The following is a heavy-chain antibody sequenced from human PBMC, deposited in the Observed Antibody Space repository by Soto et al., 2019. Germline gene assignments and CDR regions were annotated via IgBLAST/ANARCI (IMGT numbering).Heavy chain of an antibody. D-gene: IGHD5-18*01. V-gene: IGHV4-31*03. Sequence: QVHLQESGPGLLKPSQTLSLTCTVSGGSLRNSGYYGTWIRHYPGRGLEWLGYIFPTGRVYYNPSLNGRVVIAVDTSNSQFSLNLTSVTAADTAVYYCATCGHTYGNAFDIWGQGTLVTVS. CDR3: ATCGHTYGNAFDI. CDR1: GGSLRNSGYY. CDR2: IFPTGRV. J-gene: IGHJ3*02.